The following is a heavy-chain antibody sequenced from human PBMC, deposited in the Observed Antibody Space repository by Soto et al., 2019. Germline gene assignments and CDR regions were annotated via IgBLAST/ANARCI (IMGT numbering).Heavy chain of an antibody. Sequence: LRRSWLAGPFNLSNYGLHWVRQAPRNGLKWVAVLRSDGSNEDYADSVKSRLNISRDNSKNRLYLQINSLRDEDTAVYYCARDDIPGTAVAIYGLDSWHKGNRVTVAS. CDR2: LRSDGSNE. CDR3: ARDDIPGTAVAIYGLDS. CDR1: PFNLSNYG. D-gene: IGHD6-19*01. J-gene: IGHJ6*04. V-gene: IGHV3-33*01.